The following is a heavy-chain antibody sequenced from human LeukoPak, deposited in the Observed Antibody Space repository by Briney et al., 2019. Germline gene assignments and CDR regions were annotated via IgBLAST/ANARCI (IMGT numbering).Heavy chain of an antibody. CDR1: GFTFSSYW. CDR2: IKQDGSEK. Sequence: GGSLRLSCAASGFTFSSYWMSWVRQAPGKGLEWVANIKQDGSEKYYVDSVKGRFTISRDNAKNSLYLQMNSLRAEDTAVYYCARGGYCSSTSCPKYYYYYGMDVWGQGPRSPSP. CDR3: ARGGYCSSTSCPKYYYYYGMDV. V-gene: IGHV3-7*01. D-gene: IGHD2-2*01. J-gene: IGHJ6*02.